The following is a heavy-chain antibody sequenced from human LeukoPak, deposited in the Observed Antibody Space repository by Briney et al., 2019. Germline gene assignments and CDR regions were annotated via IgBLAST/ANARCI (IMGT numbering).Heavy chain of an antibody. CDR1: GFTFSSYG. J-gene: IGHJ4*02. CDR2: ISYDGSNK. D-gene: IGHD6-19*01. V-gene: IGHV3-30*03. Sequence: PGGSLRLSCAASGFTFSSYGMHWVRQAPGKGLEWVAVISYDGSNKYYADSVKGRFTISRDNSKNTLYLQMNSLRAEDTAVYYCARALGSGWYDYWGQGTLVTVSS. CDR3: ARALGSGWYDY.